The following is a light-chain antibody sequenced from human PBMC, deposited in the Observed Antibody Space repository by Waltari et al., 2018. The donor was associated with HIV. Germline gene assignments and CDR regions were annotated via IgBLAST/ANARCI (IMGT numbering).Light chain of an antibody. Sequence: PPSVSVSPGQTASITSSGNTLGGKYASWYQQKPGQSPVLVIYQDNKRPSGIPERFSGSNSGNTATLTISGTQTMDEADYYCQAWDSATGVFGGGTNLTVL. CDR1: TLGGKY. CDR3: QAWDSATGV. V-gene: IGLV3-1*01. CDR2: QDN. J-gene: IGLJ2*01.